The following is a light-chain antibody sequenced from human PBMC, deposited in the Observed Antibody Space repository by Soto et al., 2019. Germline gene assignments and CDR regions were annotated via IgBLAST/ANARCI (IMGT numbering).Light chain of an antibody. CDR3: QHYGGMWT. CDR2: DAL. Sequence: DIQMTQSPSTLSASVGDRVAITCRASQSITNRLAWYQLKPGKAPKVLIYDALILESGVPSRFSGSGYGTQVTLTIRSLQPDDFATYCCQHYGGMWTFGQGTKVEMK. CDR1: QSITNR. V-gene: IGKV1-5*01. J-gene: IGKJ1*01.